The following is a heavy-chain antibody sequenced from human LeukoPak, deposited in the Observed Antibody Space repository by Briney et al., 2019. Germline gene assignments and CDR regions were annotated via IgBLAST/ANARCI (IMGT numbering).Heavy chain of an antibody. V-gene: IGHV1-2*02. Sequence: ASVKVSCKASGYTFTGYYMHWVRQAPGQGLEWMGWINPDSGDTKFAREFQGRVTMTRDTSISTAYMELSRLRSDDTAAYYCARDHSGNWFDPWGQGTLVAVSS. J-gene: IGHJ5*02. CDR1: GYTFTGYY. CDR2: INPDSGDT. CDR3: ARDHSGNWFDP. D-gene: IGHD1-26*01.